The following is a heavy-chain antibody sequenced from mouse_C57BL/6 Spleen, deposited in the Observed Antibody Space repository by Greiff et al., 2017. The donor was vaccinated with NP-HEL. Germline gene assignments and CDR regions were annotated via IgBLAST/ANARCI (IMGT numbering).Heavy chain of an antibody. J-gene: IGHJ2*01. Sequence: QVQLQQPGAELVKPGASVKLSCKASGYTFTSYWMQWVKQRPGQGLEWIGEIDPSDSYTNYNQKFKGKATLTVDTSSSTAYMQLSSLTSEDSAVYYCARHYYGSRRGYFDYWGQGTTLTVSS. D-gene: IGHD1-1*01. CDR3: ARHYYGSRRGYFDY. CDR1: GYTFTSYW. CDR2: IDPSDSYT. V-gene: IGHV1-50*01.